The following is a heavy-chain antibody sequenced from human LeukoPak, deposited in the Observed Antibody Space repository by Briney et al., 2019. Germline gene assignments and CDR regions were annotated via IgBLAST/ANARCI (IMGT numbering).Heavy chain of an antibody. Sequence: GASVKVSCKASGYTFTSYDINWVRQATGQGLEWMGWMNPNSGNTGYAQKFQGRVTMTTDTSTSTAHMELRSLTSDDTAVYYCARQGYSGHSQGAADYWGQGTLVTVSS. D-gene: IGHD4-23*01. CDR3: ARQGYSGHSQGAADY. CDR2: MNPNSGNT. CDR1: GYTFTSYD. J-gene: IGHJ4*02. V-gene: IGHV1-8*02.